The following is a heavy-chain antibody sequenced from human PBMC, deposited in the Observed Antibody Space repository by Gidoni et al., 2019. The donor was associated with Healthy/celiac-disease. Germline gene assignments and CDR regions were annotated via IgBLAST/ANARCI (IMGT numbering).Heavy chain of an antibody. D-gene: IGHD2-15*01. J-gene: IGHJ4*02. V-gene: IGHV4-30-4*01. CDR3: ARDPPAPQSGGYYFDY. CDR2: IYYSGST. Sequence: QVQLQESGPGLVKPSQTLSLTCTVSGGSISSGDYYWSWIRQPPGKGLEWIGYIYYSGSTYYNPSLKSRVTISVDTSKNQFSLKLSSVTAADTAVYYCARDPPAPQSGGYYFDYWGQGTLVTVSS. CDR1: GGSISSGDYY.